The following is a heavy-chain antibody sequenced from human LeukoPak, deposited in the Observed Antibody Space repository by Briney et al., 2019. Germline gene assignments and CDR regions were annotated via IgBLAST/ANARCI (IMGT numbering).Heavy chain of an antibody. D-gene: IGHD4-17*01. J-gene: IGHJ4*02. CDR1: GGSISSGHYY. CDR2: IFKSGST. CDR3: ARVTAVTSVDY. Sequence: NPSQTLSLTCTVSGGSISSGHYYWSWIRQPPGKGLEWIGYIFKSGSTYYNPSLKSRVSISTDTSKNQFSLKLSSVAAADTAVYYCARVTAVTSVDYWGQGTLVTVSS. V-gene: IGHV4-30-4*01.